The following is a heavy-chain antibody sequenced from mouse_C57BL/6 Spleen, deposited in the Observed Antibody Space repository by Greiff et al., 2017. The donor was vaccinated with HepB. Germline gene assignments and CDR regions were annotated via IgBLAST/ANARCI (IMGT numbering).Heavy chain of an antibody. CDR3: GIGNYGYFDV. D-gene: IGHD2-1*01. CDR1: GFSFNTYA. V-gene: IGHV10-1*01. Sequence: EVKLVESGGGLVQPKGSLKLSCAASGFSFNTYAMNWVRQAPGKGLEWVARIRSKSNNYATYYADSVKDRFTISRDDSESMLYLQMNNLKTEDTAMYYCGIGNYGYFDVWGTGTTVTVSS. J-gene: IGHJ1*03. CDR2: IRSKSNNYAT.